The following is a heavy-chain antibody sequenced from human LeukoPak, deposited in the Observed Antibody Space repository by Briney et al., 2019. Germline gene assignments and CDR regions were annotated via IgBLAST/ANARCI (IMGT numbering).Heavy chain of an antibody. J-gene: IGHJ3*02. CDR2: IYYSGST. CDR1: GGSISGYY. D-gene: IGHD3-9*01. V-gene: IGHV4-59*01. CDR3: AMTLRYFDWASPSDAFDI. Sequence: SETLSLTCTVPGGSISGYYWSWIRQPPGKGLEWIGYIYYSGSTNYNPSLKSRVTISVDTSKNQFSLKLSSVTAADTAVYYCAMTLRYFDWASPSDAFDIWGQGTMVTVSS.